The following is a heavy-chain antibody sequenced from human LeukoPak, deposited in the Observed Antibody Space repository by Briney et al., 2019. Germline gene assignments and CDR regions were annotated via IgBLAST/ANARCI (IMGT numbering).Heavy chain of an antibody. D-gene: IGHD5-24*01. CDR3: AKTRNQQEMATAYFDY. J-gene: IGHJ4*02. CDR2: ISYDGSNK. CDR1: GFTFSSYA. V-gene: IGHV3-30-3*02. Sequence: PEGSLRLSCAASGFTFSSYAMHWVRQAPGKGLEWVAVISYDGSNKYYADSVKGRFTISRDNSKNTLYLQMNNLRAEDTAVYFCAKTRNQQEMATAYFDYWGQGTLVTVSS.